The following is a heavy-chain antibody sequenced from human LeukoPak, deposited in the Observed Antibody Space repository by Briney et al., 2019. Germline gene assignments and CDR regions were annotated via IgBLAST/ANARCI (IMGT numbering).Heavy chain of an antibody. V-gene: IGHV1-2*02. J-gene: IGHJ4*02. CDR2: INPNSGAT. CDR1: GYTFTGYY. CDR3: ARLDYGDYPY. D-gene: IGHD4-17*01. Sequence: GASVKVSCKASGYTFTGYYVYWVRQAPGQGLEWMGGINPNSGATSYAQKFQGRVTMTRDTSISTAYMELSGLRSDDTAVYYCARLDYGDYPYWGQGTLVTVSP.